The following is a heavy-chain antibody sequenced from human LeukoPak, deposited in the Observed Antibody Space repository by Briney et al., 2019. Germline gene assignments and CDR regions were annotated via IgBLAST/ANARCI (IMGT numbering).Heavy chain of an antibody. CDR1: GFTFSSYD. Sequence: GGSLRLSCAASGFTFSSYDMHWVRQAPRKGLEWVSYISFSGSTIYYADSVKGRFTISRDNAKNSLYLQMNSLRAEDTAVYFCARDYVGSSPFDYWGQGTLVTVSS. J-gene: IGHJ4*02. CDR3: ARDYVGSSPFDY. CDR2: ISFSGSTI. V-gene: IGHV3-48*03. D-gene: IGHD4-23*01.